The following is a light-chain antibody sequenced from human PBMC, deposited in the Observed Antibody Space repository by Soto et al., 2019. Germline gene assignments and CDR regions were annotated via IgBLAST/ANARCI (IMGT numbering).Light chain of an antibody. CDR1: QSVSSNF. CDR2: AAS. CDR3: QQYGGSPIT. Sequence: EIVLTQSPATLSLSPGERATLSCRASQSVSSNFLAWFQQQPGQAPRLLIYAASRRVTGIPDRFSGSGSGTDFTLTISRLEPEDFAVYYCQQYGGSPITFDQGTRLEIK. J-gene: IGKJ5*01. V-gene: IGKV3-20*01.